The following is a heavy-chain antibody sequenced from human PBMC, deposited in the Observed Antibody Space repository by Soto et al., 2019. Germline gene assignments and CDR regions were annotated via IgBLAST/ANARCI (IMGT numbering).Heavy chain of an antibody. D-gene: IGHD5-12*01. J-gene: IGHJ4*02. CDR2: VNFRSTYM. CDR1: GFTFSYYS. CDR3: VPDHRWVSAYDAAVY. Sequence: PGGSLRLSFAASGFTFSYYSMKWVRQAAGKGLEWVSTVNFRSTYMYYAESVKGRFTISRDDAKSSLYLQMNSVRAEDTAMYYCVPDHRWVSAYDAAVYWGQGTLVTVSS. V-gene: IGHV3-21*01.